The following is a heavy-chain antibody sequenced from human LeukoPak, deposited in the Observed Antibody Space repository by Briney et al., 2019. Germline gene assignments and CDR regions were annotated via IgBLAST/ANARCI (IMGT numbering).Heavy chain of an antibody. CDR3: AKSNGYGLVDI. CDR1: RFTFSSYS. J-gene: IGHJ3*02. D-gene: IGHD3-10*01. V-gene: IGHV4-59*12. Sequence: GSLRLSCAASRFTFSSYSMNWIRQPPGKGLEWIGNIFYSGSTYYSPSLRSRVTISLDTSRNQFSPKLNSVTAADTAVYYCAKSNGYGLVDIWGQGTMVTVSS. CDR2: IFYSGST.